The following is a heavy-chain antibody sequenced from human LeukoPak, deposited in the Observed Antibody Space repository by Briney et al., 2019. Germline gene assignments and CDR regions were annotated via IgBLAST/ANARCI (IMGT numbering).Heavy chain of an antibody. CDR1: GYTFNSYG. CDR3: ARSGCSGGSCFLDY. V-gene: IGHV1-18*01. CDR2: VSAYNGHT. Sequence: ASVKVSCKASGYTFNSYGISWVRQAPGQGLEWMGWVSAYNGHTNYAQKFQGRVTMTRDMSTSTVYMELSSLRSEDTAVYFCARSGCSGGSCFLDYWGQGTLVTVSS. J-gene: IGHJ4*02. D-gene: IGHD2-15*01.